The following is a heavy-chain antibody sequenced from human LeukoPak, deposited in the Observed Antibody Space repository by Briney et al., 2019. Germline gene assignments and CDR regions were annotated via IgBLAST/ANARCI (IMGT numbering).Heavy chain of an antibody. V-gene: IGHV3-30*02. CDR1: GFTLRTYG. D-gene: IGHD3-10*01. CDR3: AKSRGSGTYLYYFDS. J-gene: IGHJ4*02. CDR2: IHYDGNNK. Sequence: GGSLRLSCAASGFTLRTYGMHWVRQAPGKGLEWVAFIHYDGNNKNYAASVRGRFTISRDISKNTLYLQMSSLRPEDTAVYYCAKSRGSGTYLYYFDSWGQGTLVTVSS.